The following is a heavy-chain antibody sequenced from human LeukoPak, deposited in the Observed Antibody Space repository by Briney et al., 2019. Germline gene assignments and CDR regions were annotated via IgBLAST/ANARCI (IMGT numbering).Heavy chain of an antibody. Sequence: ASVKVSCKASGHTFASYDINWVRQATGQGLEWMGWMNPDSGNTGYAQKFQGRVTMTRNPSISTAYMELSSLTSEDTAVYYCARRIAAAGVGIVYWGQGTLVTVSS. J-gene: IGHJ4*02. CDR3: ARRIAAAGVGIVY. CDR1: GHTFASYD. CDR2: MNPDSGNT. V-gene: IGHV1-8*01. D-gene: IGHD6-13*01.